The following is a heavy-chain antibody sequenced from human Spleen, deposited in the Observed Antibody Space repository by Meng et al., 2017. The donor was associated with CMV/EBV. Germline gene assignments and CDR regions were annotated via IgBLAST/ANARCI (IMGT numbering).Heavy chain of an antibody. CDR2: IRYDGANK. CDR1: GFTFSSYG. J-gene: IGHJ4*02. V-gene: IGHV3-30*02. D-gene: IGHD3-3*01. Sequence: GESLKISCAASGFTFSSYGMHWVHQAPGKGLEWVAFIRYDGANKYYSESVKGRFTITRDFSKNTLSLQMNGLRGEDTALYFCARDTSSFWSPLHHWGQGTVVTVSS. CDR3: ARDTSSFWSPLHH.